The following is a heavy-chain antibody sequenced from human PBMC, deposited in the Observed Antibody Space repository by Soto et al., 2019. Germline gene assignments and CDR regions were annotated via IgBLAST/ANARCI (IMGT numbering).Heavy chain of an antibody. J-gene: IGHJ4*02. CDR2: ISPYNGNT. CDR1: RYTFTNFG. CDR3: ASDTGSHQDY. Sequence: QVQLVQSGAEVKKPGASVKVSCKASRYTFTNFGISWVRQAPGQGLAWMGWISPYNGNTNYAQKLQGRVTMTTDTSTSTAYMALRSLRSDDTAVYYCASDTGSHQDYWGQGTLVTVSS. V-gene: IGHV1-18*01. D-gene: IGHD2-15*01.